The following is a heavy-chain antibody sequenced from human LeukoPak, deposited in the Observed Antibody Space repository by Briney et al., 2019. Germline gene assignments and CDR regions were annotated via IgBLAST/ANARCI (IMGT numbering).Heavy chain of an antibody. Sequence: ASVKVSCKASGGTFISYAIRWVRQAPGQGLEWMGGIIPIFGTANYAQKFQGRVTITADESTSTAYMELSSLRSEDTAVYYCARDIVSGPLDYWGQGTLVTVSS. J-gene: IGHJ4*02. V-gene: IGHV1-69*13. D-gene: IGHD2-15*01. CDR2: IIPIFGTA. CDR3: ARDIVSGPLDY. CDR1: GGTFISYA.